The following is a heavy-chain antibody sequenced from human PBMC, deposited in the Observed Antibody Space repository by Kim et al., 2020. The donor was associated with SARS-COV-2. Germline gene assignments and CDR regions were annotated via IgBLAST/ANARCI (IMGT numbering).Heavy chain of an antibody. J-gene: IGHJ4*02. V-gene: IGHV3-53*01. Sequence: GGSLRLSCAVSGFTVSSNYMSWVRQAPGKGLEWVSVIHSSGTTYYADSVKGRFTIPRDNSKNTVFLQMNSLRAEDTAVYYCARALFCYDSGGFWGQGTLVTVSS. CDR3: ARALFCYDSGGF. CDR2: IHSSGTT. D-gene: IGHD3-22*01. CDR1: GFTVSSNY.